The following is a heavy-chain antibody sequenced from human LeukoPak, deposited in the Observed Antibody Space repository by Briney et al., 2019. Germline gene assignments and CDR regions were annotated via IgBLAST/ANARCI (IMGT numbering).Heavy chain of an antibody. CDR1: GYTLTELS. J-gene: IGHJ4*02. D-gene: IGHD2-21*02. Sequence: ASVKVSCKVSGYTLTELSMHWVRQAPGKGLEWMGGFDPEDSETIYAQKFQGRVTMTEDTSTDTAYMELSSLRSEDTAVYYCATGASRVTHSDLDYWGQGTLVTVSS. V-gene: IGHV1-24*01. CDR3: ATGASRVTHSDLDY. CDR2: FDPEDSET.